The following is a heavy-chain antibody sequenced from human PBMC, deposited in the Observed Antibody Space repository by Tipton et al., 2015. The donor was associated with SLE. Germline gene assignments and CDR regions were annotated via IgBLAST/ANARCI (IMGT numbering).Heavy chain of an antibody. V-gene: IGHV4-39*07. CDR1: GAYINSNTYY. Sequence: TLSLTCTVSGAYINSNTYYWGWIRQPPGKGLEWIGSMFYSGSTYYNPSLRSRVTISVDTSKNQFSLQLTSLTAADTAVYYCARGWAVAGPLAFDYWGQGILVTVSS. D-gene: IGHD6-19*01. J-gene: IGHJ4*02. CDR3: ARGWAVAGPLAFDY. CDR2: MFYSGST.